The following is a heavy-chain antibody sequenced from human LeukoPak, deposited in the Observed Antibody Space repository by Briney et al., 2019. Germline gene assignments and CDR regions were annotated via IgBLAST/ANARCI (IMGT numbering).Heavy chain of an antibody. CDR1: GFTFGNAW. J-gene: IGHJ4*02. Sequence: GGSLRLSCAASGFTFGNAWMTWGREGPGKGGEWVGSITDGGTRDYAAPVTGRFTISRDDSKDTLYLQMNSLKTEGTAVYYCAYFYFDYWGQGALVTVSS. CDR3: AYFYFDY. CDR2: ITDGGTR. V-gene: IGHV3-15*01. D-gene: IGHD2-8*01.